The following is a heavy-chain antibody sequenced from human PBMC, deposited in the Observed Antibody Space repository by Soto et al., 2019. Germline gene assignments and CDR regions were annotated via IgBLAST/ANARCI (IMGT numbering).Heavy chain of an antibody. Sequence: GGSLRLSCAASGFTFSSYGMHWVRQAPGKGLEWVAVIWYDGSNKYYADSVKGRFTISRDNSKNTLYLQMNSLRAEDTAVYYCASSRGNSVFDYWGQGTLVTVSS. D-gene: IGHD2-15*01. CDR2: IWYDGSNK. V-gene: IGHV3-33*01. CDR3: ASSRGNSVFDY. CDR1: GFTFSSYG. J-gene: IGHJ4*02.